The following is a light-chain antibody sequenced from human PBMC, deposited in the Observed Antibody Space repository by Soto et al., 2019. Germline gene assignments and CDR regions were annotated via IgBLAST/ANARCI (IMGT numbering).Light chain of an antibody. CDR3: QQSYSSRP. CDR2: TAS. Sequence: DIQMTQSPSSLSASVGDRVTITCRASQSLSSNLNWYQQKPGKAPKLLIYTASSLQSGVPSRFSGSGSGTDFTLTISSLQPEDFATYYCQQSYSSRPFGQGTKVEIK. V-gene: IGKV1-39*01. CDR1: QSLSSN. J-gene: IGKJ1*01.